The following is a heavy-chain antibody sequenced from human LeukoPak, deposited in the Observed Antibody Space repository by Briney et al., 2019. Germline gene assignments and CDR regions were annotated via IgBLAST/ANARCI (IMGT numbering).Heavy chain of an antibody. J-gene: IGHJ4*02. Sequence: SQTLSLTCAISGDSVSSNTAAWNWIRQSLSRRLEWLGRTYYRSKWYNDYAVSVKSRITFNADTSKNQFSLQLNSVTPEDTAVYYCARGVSGILDYWGQGTLVTVSS. CDR1: GDSVSSNTAA. CDR2: TYYRSKWYN. CDR3: ARGVSGILDY. V-gene: IGHV6-1*01. D-gene: IGHD5/OR15-5a*01.